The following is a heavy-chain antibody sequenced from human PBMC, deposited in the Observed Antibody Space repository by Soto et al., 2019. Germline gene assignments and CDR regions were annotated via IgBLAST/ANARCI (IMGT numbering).Heavy chain of an antibody. Sequence: QVQLVQSGAEVKKPGASVKVSCKASGYTFTSYGISWVRQAPGQGLEWMGWISAYNGNTDYAQKLQGRVTMTTDTSTSTAYMELRSLRSDDTAVYYCARETPLGMGGTPRFYYYGMDVWGQGTTVTVSS. J-gene: IGHJ6*02. CDR1: GYTFTSYG. CDR3: ARETPLGMGGTPRFYYYGMDV. V-gene: IGHV1-18*04. CDR2: ISAYNGNT. D-gene: IGHD3-16*01.